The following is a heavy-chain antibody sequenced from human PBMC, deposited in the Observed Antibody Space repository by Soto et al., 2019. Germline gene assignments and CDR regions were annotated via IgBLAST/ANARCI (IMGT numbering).Heavy chain of an antibody. J-gene: IGHJ4*02. V-gene: IGHV3-30*03. CDR2: ISYDGSNK. Sequence: QVQLVESGGGVVQPGRSLRLSCAASGFTFSSYGMHWVRQAPGKGLEWVAVISYDGSNKYYADSVKGRFTISRDNSKNALYQQMNSLRAEDTAGYYGATAPAIVLLPAAMGGDYWGQGTLVTVSS. CDR3: ATAPAIVLLPAAMGGDY. D-gene: IGHD2-2*01. CDR1: GFTFSSYG.